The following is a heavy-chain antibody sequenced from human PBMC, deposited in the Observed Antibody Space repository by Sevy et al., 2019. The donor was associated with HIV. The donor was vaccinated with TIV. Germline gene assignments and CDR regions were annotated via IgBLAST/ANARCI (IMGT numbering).Heavy chain of an antibody. CDR3: ARDNDCSGGSCSYYYGMDV. D-gene: IGHD2-15*01. V-gene: IGHV3-30-3*01. CDR1: GFTFSSYA. Sequence: GGSLRLSCAASGFTFSSYAMHWVRQAPGKGLEWVAVISYEGSNKYYADSVKGRFTISRDNSKNTLYLQMNSLRAEDTAVYYCARDNDCSGGSCSYYYGMDVWGQGTTVTVSS. J-gene: IGHJ6*02. CDR2: ISYEGSNK.